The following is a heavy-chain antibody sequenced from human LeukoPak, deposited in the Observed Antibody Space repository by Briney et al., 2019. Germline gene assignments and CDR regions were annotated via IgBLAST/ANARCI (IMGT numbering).Heavy chain of an antibody. V-gene: IGHV1-2*02. Sequence: ASVKVSCKASGYTFTGYYMHWVRQAPGQGLEWMGWINPNSGGTNYAQKIQGRVTMTRDTSISTAYMELSRLRSDDTAVYYCARGLTYYYYGMDVWGQGTTVTVSS. D-gene: IGHD3/OR15-3a*01. CDR2: INPNSGGT. J-gene: IGHJ6*02. CDR1: GYTFTGYY. CDR3: ARGLTYYYYGMDV.